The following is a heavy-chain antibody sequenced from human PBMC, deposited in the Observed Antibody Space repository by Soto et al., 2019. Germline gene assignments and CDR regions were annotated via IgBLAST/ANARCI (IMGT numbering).Heavy chain of an antibody. J-gene: IGHJ3*02. CDR2: IYWDDDT. Sequence: QINLKESGPTRVKPTQTLTLTCTFSGFSLSADGMGVGWIRQPPGKALEWLGNIYWDDDTRYNPSLRSRLSITKDTSKNQVALILTNMDPVDTATYYCAHTDYHMVQGRLPLDNWGQGTAVTVSS. V-gene: IGHV2-5*02. CDR1: GFSLSADGMG. CDR3: AHTDYHMVQGRLPLDN. D-gene: IGHD3-10*01.